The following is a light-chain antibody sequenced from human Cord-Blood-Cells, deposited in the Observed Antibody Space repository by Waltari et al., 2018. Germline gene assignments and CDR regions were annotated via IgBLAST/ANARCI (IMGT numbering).Light chain of an antibody. CDR1: QDISNY. V-gene: IGKV1-33*01. J-gene: IGKJ2*03. Sequence: DIQMTQSPSSLSASVGDRVTITCQASQDISNYLNWNQQKPGKAPKLLIYDASNLETGGPSRFSGSGSGTDFTFTISSLQPEDIATYYCQQYDNLPYSFGQGTKLEIK. CDR3: QQYDNLPYS. CDR2: DAS.